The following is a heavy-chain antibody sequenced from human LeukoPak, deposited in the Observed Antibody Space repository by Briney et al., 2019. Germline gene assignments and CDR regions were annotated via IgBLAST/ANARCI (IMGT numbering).Heavy chain of an antibody. D-gene: IGHD6-13*01. CDR3: AKTGLIVAAGTWWFDP. Sequence: QPGGSLRLSCAAPGFTFSSYAMSWVRQAPGKGLEWVSAISGSGGSTYYADSVKGRFTISRDNSENTLYLQMNSLRAEDTAVYYCAKTGLIVAAGTWWFDPWGQGTLVTVSS. J-gene: IGHJ5*02. V-gene: IGHV3-23*01. CDR2: ISGSGGST. CDR1: GFTFSSYA.